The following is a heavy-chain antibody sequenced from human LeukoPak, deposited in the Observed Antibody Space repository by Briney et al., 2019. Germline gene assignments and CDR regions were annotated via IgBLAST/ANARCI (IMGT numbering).Heavy chain of an antibody. CDR2: ISSSRSYI. D-gene: IGHD3-22*01. CDR3: ARGAPGPITMIVVVMFSDY. J-gene: IGHJ4*02. Sequence: GGSLRLSCAASGFTFSSYSMNWVRRAPGKGLEWVSSISSSRSYIYYADSVKGRFTISRDNAKNSLYLQMNSLRAEDTAVYYCARGAPGPITMIVVVMFSDYWGQGTLVTSPQ. CDR1: GFTFSSYS. V-gene: IGHV3-21*01.